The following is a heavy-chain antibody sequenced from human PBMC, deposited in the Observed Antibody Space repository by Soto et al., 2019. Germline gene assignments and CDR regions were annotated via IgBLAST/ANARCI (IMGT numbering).Heavy chain of an antibody. J-gene: IGHJ6*03. CDR3: ARGDMDILTGYYPYYYYYYYMDV. D-gene: IGHD3-9*01. CDR1: GYTFTSYD. V-gene: IGHV1-8*01. CDR2: MNPNSGNT. Sequence: GASVKVSCKASGYTFTSYDINWVRQATGQGLEWMGWMNPNSGNTGYAQKFQGRVTMTRNTSISTAYMELSSLRSEDTAVYYCARGDMDILTGYYPYYYYYYYMDVWGKGTTVTVSS.